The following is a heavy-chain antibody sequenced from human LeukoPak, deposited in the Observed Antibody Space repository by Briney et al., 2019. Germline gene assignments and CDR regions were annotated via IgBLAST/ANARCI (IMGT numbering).Heavy chain of an antibody. CDR1: GYSFTSYA. CDR3: ARDPLRSSWSTYNNAMDV. V-gene: IGHV1-18*04. J-gene: IGHJ6*02. CDR2: ISAYNGNT. D-gene: IGHD6-13*01. Sequence: GASVKVSCKASGYSFTSYAINWVRQAPGQGLEWMGWISAYNGNTEYSQKVQGRVTMTTDASTSTAYMELVSLTSDDTAVYYCARDPLRSSWSTYNNAMDVWDQGTTVTVS.